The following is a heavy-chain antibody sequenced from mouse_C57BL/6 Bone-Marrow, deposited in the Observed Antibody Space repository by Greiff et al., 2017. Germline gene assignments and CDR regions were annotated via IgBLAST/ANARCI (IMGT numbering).Heavy chain of an antibody. CDR1: GYTFTSYW. V-gene: IGHV1-55*01. J-gene: IGHJ3*01. Sequence: QVQLMQPGAELVKPGASVKMSCKASGYTFTSYWITWVKQRPGQGLEWIGDIYPGSGSTNYNEKFKSKATLTVDTSSSTAYMQLSSLKSEDSAVYYCARDGSNQPGFAYWGQGTLVTVSA. CDR2: IYPGSGST. CDR3: ARDGSNQPGFAY. D-gene: IGHD1-1*01.